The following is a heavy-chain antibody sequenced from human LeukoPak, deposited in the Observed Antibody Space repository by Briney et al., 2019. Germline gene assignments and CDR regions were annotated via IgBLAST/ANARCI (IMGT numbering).Heavy chain of an antibody. CDR3: ANEYDNAFDI. V-gene: IGHV3-74*01. Sequence: GGSLRLSCAASGFTFSSYWMHWVRQAPGKGLVWVSRINSDGSSISYADSVKGRFTISRVNAKSTLYLQMNSLRAEDTAVYYCANEYDNAFDIWGQGTMVTVSS. D-gene: IGHD3-22*01. J-gene: IGHJ3*02. CDR2: INSDGSSI. CDR1: GFTFSSYW.